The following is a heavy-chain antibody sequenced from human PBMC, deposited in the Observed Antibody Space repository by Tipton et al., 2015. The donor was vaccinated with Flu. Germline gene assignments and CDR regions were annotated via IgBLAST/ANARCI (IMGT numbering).Heavy chain of an antibody. J-gene: IGHJ3*01. Sequence: LSLTCAASGFTFSVYWMHWVRQAPGKGLLCVSRINSEGSSATYADSVKGRFTISRDYAKRSLYLQMSSLRVEDTALYYCARDPFLGTGDAFDVWGQGTMVTVSS. V-gene: IGHV3-74*01. D-gene: IGHD1-1*01. CDR2: INSEGSSA. CDR1: GFTFSVYW. CDR3: ARDPFLGTGDAFDV.